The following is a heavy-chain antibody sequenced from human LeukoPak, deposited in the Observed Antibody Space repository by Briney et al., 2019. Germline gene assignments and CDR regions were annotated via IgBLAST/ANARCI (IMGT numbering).Heavy chain of an antibody. CDR2: IYTSGST. CDR3: ARDRHGYSFFDY. D-gene: IGHD5-24*01. J-gene: IGHJ4*02. V-gene: IGHV4-61*02. Sequence: SETLSLTCTVSGGSISSGSYYWSWIRQPAGKGLEWIGRIYTSGSTNYNPSLKSRVTISVDTSKNQFSLKLSSVTAADTAVYYCARDRHGYSFFDYWGQGILVTVSS. CDR1: GGSISSGSYY.